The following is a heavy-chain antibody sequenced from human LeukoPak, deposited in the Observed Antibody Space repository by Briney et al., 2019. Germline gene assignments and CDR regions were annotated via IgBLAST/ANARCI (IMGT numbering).Heavy chain of an antibody. V-gene: IGHV3-15*01. CDR3: AGVGTSDHDY. Sequence: GGSLRLSSAASGFISTDAWLSWVRQAPGKGLEWVGRIKGKVDGGTTDYAAPVKGRFTISRDDSQTTVFLQMNSLKTGDTAVYCTAGVGTSDHDYWGQGNLVTVSS. D-gene: IGHD4-23*01. CDR2: IKGKVDGGTT. CDR1: GFISTDAW. J-gene: IGHJ4*02.